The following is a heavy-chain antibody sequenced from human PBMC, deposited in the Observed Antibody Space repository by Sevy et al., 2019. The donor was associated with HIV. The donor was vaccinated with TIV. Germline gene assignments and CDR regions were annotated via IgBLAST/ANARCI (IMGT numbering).Heavy chain of an antibody. CDR1: GFTFSSYW. V-gene: IGHV3-7*01. Sequence: GGSLRLSCAASGFTFSSYWMSWVRQAPGKGLEWVANIKQDGSEKYYVDSVKGQFTISRDNAKNSLYLQMNSLRAEDTAVYYCARDQGGMYGDYEGYYFDYWGQGTLVTVSS. J-gene: IGHJ4*02. CDR2: IKQDGSEK. D-gene: IGHD4-17*01. CDR3: ARDQGGMYGDYEGYYFDY.